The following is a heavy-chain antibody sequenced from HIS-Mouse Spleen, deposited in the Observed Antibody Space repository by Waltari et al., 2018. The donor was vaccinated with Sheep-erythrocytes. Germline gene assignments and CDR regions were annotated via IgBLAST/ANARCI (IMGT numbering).Heavy chain of an antibody. CDR2: IGTAGDT. V-gene: IGHV3-13*01. J-gene: IGHJ3*02. CDR3: ARANSGSYDDAFDI. D-gene: IGHD1-26*01. CDR1: GFTFSSYD. Sequence: EVQLVESGGGLVQTGGSLRLSWAAAGFTFSSYDLPWARQATGKGLEWVSAIGTAGDTYYPGSVKGRFTISRENAKNSLYLQMNSLRAGDTAVYYCARANSGSYDDAFDIWGQGTMVTVSS.